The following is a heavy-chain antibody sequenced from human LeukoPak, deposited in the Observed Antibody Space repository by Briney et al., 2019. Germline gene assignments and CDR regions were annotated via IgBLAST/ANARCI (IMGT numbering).Heavy chain of an antibody. CDR3: ARDIGSSSPFDY. D-gene: IGHD6-13*01. V-gene: IGHV4-4*02. CDR1: GFTFSSYAM. CDR2: IYHSGST. J-gene: IGHJ4*02. Sequence: GSLRLSCAASGFTFSSYAMSWVRQPPGKGLEWIGEIYHSGSTNYNASLKSRVTISVDKSKNQLSLKLSSVTAADTAVYYCARDIGSSSPFDYWGQGTLVTVSS.